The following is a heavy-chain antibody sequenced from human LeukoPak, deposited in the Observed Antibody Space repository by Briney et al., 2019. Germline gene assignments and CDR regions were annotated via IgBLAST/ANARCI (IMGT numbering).Heavy chain of an antibody. CDR2: ISYDGSNK. D-gene: IGHD3-22*01. CDR3: ARAPSSDYYSHFDY. CDR1: GFTFSSYA. J-gene: IGHJ4*02. Sequence: PGGSLRLSCAASGFTFSSYAMHWVRQAPGKGLEWVAVISYDGSNKYYADSVKGRFTISRDNSKNTLYLQMNSLRAEDTAVYYCARAPSSDYYSHFDYWGQGTLVTVSS. V-gene: IGHV3-30*07.